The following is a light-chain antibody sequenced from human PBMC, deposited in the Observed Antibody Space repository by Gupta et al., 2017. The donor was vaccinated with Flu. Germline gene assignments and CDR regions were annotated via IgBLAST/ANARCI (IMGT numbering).Light chain of an antibody. CDR3: QQRNNWT. CDR2: DAS. CDR1: QSVGSY. V-gene: IGKV3-11*01. Sequence: SPGERATLSCRASQSVGSYLAWYQQKPGQAPRLLIYDASNRATGIPTRFSGSGSGTDFTLTISSLEAEDSAVYYCQQRNNWTFGQGTRVEVK. J-gene: IGKJ1*01.